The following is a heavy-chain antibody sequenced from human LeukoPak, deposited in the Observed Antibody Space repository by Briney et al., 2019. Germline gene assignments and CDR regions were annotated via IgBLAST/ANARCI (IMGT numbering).Heavy chain of an antibody. CDR1: GGSISSGGYS. D-gene: IGHD3-10*01. Sequence: PQTPSLTCAVSGGSISSGGYSWSWIRQPPGKGLEWIGYIYYSGSTYYNPSLKSRVTISVDTSKNQFSLKLSSVTAADTAVYYCARGITDMVRGVIIPYFDYWGQGTLVTVSS. J-gene: IGHJ4*02. CDR3: ARGITDMVRGVIIPYFDY. CDR2: IYYSGST. V-gene: IGHV4-30-4*07.